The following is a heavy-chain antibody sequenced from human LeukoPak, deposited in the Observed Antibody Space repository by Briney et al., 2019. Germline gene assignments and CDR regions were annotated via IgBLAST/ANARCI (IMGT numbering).Heavy chain of an antibody. CDR3: ARDRANLGEFDY. CDR2: IYYSGST. CDR1: GGSISSYY. D-gene: IGHD3-10*01. Sequence: PSETLSLTCTVSGGSISSYYWSWIRQPPGKGLEWIGYIYYSGSTNYNPSLKSRVTISVDTSKNQFSLKLSSVTAADTAVYYCARDRANLGEFDYWAREPWSPSPQ. V-gene: IGHV4-59*01. J-gene: IGHJ4*02.